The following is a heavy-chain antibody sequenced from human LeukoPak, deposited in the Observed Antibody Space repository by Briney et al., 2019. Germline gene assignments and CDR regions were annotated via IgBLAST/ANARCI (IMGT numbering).Heavy chain of an antibody. CDR1: GGSISSSSYY. CDR3: ARLIRGCPDY. CDR2: IYYSGST. V-gene: IGHV4-39*01. Sequence: PSETLTLTCTVSGGSISSSSYYWGWIRQPPGKGLESIGKIYYSGSTYDNPSLKSRVTINVDTSKNQFSLKLSSVAAADTAVYYCARLIRGCPDYWGQGHLLTVPS. J-gene: IGHJ4*02. D-gene: IGHD6-19*01.